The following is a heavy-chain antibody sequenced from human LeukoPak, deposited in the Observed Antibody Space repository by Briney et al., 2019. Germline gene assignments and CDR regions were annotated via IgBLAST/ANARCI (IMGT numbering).Heavy chain of an antibody. CDR2: INPNTGDT. D-gene: IGHD3-10*01. CDR1: GYTFTGYY. J-gene: IGHJ4*02. V-gene: IGHV1-2*02. CDR3: SRYYRYFDY. Sequence: ASVKVSCKASGYTFTGYYVHWVRQAPGQGLEWMGWINPNTGDTNYAQKFQGRVTMTRDTSINTAYMDLSGLRSDDTAVYYCSRYYRYFDYWGQGTLVTVSS.